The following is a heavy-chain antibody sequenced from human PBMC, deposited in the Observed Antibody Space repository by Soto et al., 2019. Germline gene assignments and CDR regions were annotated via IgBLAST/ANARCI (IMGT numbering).Heavy chain of an antibody. V-gene: IGHV3-11*01. CDR2: ISSSGSTI. D-gene: IGHD4-4*01. CDR1: GFTFSDYY. CDR3: ARDQAVTPSVNYYGMDV. J-gene: IGHJ6*02. Sequence: LRLSCAASGFTFSDYYMSWIRQAPGKGLEWVSYISSSGSTIYYADSVKGRFTISRDNAKNSLYLQMNSLRAEDTAVYYCARDQAVTPSVNYYGMDVWGQGTTVTVSS.